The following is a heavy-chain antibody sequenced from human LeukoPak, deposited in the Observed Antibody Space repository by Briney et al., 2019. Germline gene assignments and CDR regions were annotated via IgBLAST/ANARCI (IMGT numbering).Heavy chain of an antibody. Sequence: KPGGSLRLSCAASGFTFSSYSMNWVRQAPGKGLEWVSSISSSGSYIYYADSVKGRFTITRDNAKNSLYLQMNSLSAEDTAVYYCAKFYDISTGYFDCWGQGTLVTVSS. CDR2: ISSSGSYI. J-gene: IGHJ4*02. D-gene: IGHD3-9*01. CDR3: AKFYDISTGYFDC. V-gene: IGHV3-21*04. CDR1: GFTFSSYS.